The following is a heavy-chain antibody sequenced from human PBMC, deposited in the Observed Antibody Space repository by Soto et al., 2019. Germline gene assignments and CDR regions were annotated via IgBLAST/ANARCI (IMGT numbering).Heavy chain of an antibody. D-gene: IGHD2-15*01. CDR2: IKSKTDGGTT. J-gene: IGHJ4*02. Sequence: PGGSLRLSCAASGFTFSNAWMNWVRQAPGKGLKWVGRIKSKTDGGTTDYTAPVKGRFTISRDDSKNTLYLQMNSLKTEDTAVYYFTTDPPPPLGYCSGGSCYIPTRWGQGTLVTVSS. CDR3: TTDPPPPLGYCSGGSCYIPTR. V-gene: IGHV3-15*07. CDR1: GFTFSNAW.